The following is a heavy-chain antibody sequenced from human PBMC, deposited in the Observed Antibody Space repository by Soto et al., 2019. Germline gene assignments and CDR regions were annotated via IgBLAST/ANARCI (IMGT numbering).Heavy chain of an antibody. CDR3: AREGILWSTHYYYYGMDV. V-gene: IGHV3-33*01. Sequence: QVQLVESGGGVVQPGRSLRLSCAASGFTFSSYGMHWVRQAPGKGLEWVAVIWYDGSNKYYADSVKGRFTISRDNSKNTLCLQMNSLRAEDTAVYYCAREGILWSTHYYYYGMDVWGQGTTVTVSS. J-gene: IGHJ6*02. CDR2: IWYDGSNK. CDR1: GFTFSSYG. D-gene: IGHD2-21*01.